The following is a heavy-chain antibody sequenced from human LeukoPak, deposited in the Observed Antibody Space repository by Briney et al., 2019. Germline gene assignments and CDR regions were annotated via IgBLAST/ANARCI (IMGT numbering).Heavy chain of an antibody. CDR2: IYCSGST. D-gene: IGHD6-19*01. Sequence: SETLSLTCTVSGGSTSSYYWSWIRQPPGKGLEWIGYIYCSGSTNYNPSLKSRVTISVDTSKNQFSLKLSSVTAADTAVYYCARSPAVAGTYYFDYWGQGTLVTVSS. V-gene: IGHV4-59*08. CDR3: ARSPAVAGTYYFDY. CDR1: GGSTSSYY. J-gene: IGHJ4*02.